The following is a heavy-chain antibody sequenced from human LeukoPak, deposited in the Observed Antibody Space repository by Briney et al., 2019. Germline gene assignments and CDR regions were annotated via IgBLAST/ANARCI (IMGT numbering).Heavy chain of an antibody. D-gene: IGHD5-24*01. CDR1: GGSFSGYY. J-gene: IGHJ3*02. CDR3: ARVNRRWLHRDAFDI. V-gene: IGHV4-34*01. CDR2: INHSGST. Sequence: PSETLSLTCAVYGGSFSGYYWSWIRQPPGKGLEGIGEINHSGSTNYNPSLKSRVTISVDTSKNQFSLKLSSVTAADTAVYYCARVNRRWLHRDAFDIWGQGTMVTVSS.